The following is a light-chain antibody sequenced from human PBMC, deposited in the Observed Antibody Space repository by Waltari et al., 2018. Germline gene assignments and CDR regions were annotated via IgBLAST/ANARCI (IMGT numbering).Light chain of an antibody. CDR2: GSS. CDR3: QSYDSSLSGCV. Sequence: QSVLTQPPSVSGAPGPRVTISCTGRNSNIGAGYDVQWYQQLPGTPPKLLISGSSPRHSGVPYRFSGSKSGTSASLAITGLQAEDEADYYCQSYDSSLSGCVFGTGTKVTVL. CDR1: NSNIGAGYD. V-gene: IGLV1-40*01. J-gene: IGLJ1*01.